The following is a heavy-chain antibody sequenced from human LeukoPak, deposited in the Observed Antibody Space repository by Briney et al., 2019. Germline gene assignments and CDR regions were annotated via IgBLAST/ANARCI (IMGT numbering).Heavy chain of an antibody. J-gene: IGHJ4*02. CDR1: GGSISSYY. V-gene: IGHV4-59*01. Sequence: PSETLSLTCTVSGGSISSYYWSWIRQPPGKGLEWIGYIYYSGSTNYNPSLKSRVTISVDTSKNQFSLKLSSVTAADTAVYYCASSVYCGGDCHPNFDYWGQGTLVTVSS. D-gene: IGHD2-21*01. CDR3: ASSVYCGGDCHPNFDY. CDR2: IYYSGST.